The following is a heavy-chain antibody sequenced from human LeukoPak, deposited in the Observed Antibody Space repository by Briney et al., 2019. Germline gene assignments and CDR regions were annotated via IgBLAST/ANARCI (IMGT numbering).Heavy chain of an antibody. CDR2: MSYSGRT. D-gene: IGHD2-21*02. CDR3: ARGYCRDDICQVFPY. J-gene: IGHJ4*02. V-gene: IGHV4-59*02. Sequence: SETLSLTCTVSDGSVSSYYWSWIRQTPEKGLEWIGYMSYSGRTDYGPSLKSRATMSVDTSKNQFSLKMSYVTAADTGVYYCARGYCRDDICQVFPYWGQGTLVTVSS. CDR1: DGSVSSYY.